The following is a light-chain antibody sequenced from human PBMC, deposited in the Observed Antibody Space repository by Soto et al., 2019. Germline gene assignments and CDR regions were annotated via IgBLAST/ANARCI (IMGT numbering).Light chain of an antibody. CDR3: SSYTTSSTWV. CDR1: SSDVGGYDY. Sequence: QSALTQPASVSGSPGQSITISCTGTSSDVGGYDYVSWYQQHPGKAPKLMIYEVSNRPSGVSNRFSGSKSGNTASLTISGLQADDEADYYCSSYTTSSTWVFGRGTKVTVL. CDR2: EVS. J-gene: IGLJ3*02. V-gene: IGLV2-14*01.